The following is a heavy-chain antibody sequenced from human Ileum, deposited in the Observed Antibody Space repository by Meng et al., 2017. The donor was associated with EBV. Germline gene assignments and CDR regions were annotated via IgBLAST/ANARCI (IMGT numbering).Heavy chain of an antibody. CDR1: GGSISSDIYY. CDR3: ARDAFQYASGIPAH. CDR2: LSYGGSTTPHYTGST. Sequence: PLQGTGPGLVRPSDTLSPTCTVSGGSISSDIYYWGWIRQPPGKGLEWIGSLSYGGSTTPHYTGSTGYNPSLWSRVTLSVDTSKNQFSLNLIHVTAADAAVYYCARDAFQYASGIPAHWGQGTLVTVSS. J-gene: IGHJ4*02. V-gene: IGHV4-39*07. D-gene: IGHD3-16*01.